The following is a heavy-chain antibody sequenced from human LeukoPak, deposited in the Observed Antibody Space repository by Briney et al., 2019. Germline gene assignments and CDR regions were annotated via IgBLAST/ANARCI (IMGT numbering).Heavy chain of an antibody. CDR1: GFTVSINY. V-gene: IGHV3-66*01. CDR2: IYSGGSA. D-gene: IGHD6-13*01. J-gene: IGHJ4*02. CDR3: ARAAAAGPSDY. Sequence: GGSLRLSCAASGFTVSINYMSWVRQAPGKGLEWVSVIYSGGSAYYPDSVKGRFTISRDDSKNTLYLQMNSLRAEDTAVYYCARAAAAGPSDYWGQGTLVTVSS.